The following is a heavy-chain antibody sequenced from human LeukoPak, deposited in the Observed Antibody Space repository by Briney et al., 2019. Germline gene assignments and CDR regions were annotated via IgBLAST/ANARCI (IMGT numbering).Heavy chain of an antibody. CDR1: GYTFTSYY. V-gene: IGHV1-46*01. CDR2: INPSGGST. J-gene: IGHJ5*02. CDR3: ARARQWGQPSVRLDP. D-gene: IGHD6-19*01. Sequence: GASVKVSCKASGYTFTSYYMHWVRQAPGQGLEWMGIINPSGGSTSYAQKFQGRVTMTRDTSTSTVYMELSSLRSEDTAVYYCARARQWGQPSVRLDPWGQGTLVTVSS.